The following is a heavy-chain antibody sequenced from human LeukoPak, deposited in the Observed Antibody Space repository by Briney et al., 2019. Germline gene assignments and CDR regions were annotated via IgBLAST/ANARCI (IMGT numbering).Heavy chain of an antibody. V-gene: IGHV1-2*06. CDR1: GYTFTGYY. J-gene: IGHJ4*02. CDR3: ARRYNSGWYYFDY. D-gene: IGHD6-19*01. Sequence: GASVKVSCKASGYTFTGYYMHWVRQAPGQGLEWMGRINPNSGGTNYAQKFQDRVTMTRDTSISTAYMGLSRLRSDDTAVYYCARRYNSGWYYFDYWGQGTLVTVSS. CDR2: INPNSGGT.